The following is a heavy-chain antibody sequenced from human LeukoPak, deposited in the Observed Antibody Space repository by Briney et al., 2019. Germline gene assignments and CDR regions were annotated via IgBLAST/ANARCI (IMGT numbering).Heavy chain of an antibody. V-gene: IGHV1-69*06. CDR3: ARDSTEYNSWFDP. CDR2: IIPIFGTA. Sequence: ASVKVSCKASGGTFSSYAISWVRQAPGQGLEWMGGIIPIFGTANYAQKFQGRVTITADKSTSTAYMELSSLRSDDTAVYYCARDSTEYNSWFDPWGQGTLVTVSS. D-gene: IGHD6-6*01. CDR1: GGTFSSYA. J-gene: IGHJ5*02.